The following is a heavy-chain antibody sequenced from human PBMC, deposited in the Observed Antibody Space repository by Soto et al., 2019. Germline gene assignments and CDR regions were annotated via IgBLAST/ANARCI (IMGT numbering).Heavy chain of an antibody. Sequence: GESLKISCKGSGYSFTSYWISWVRQMPGKGLEWMGRIDPSDSYTNYSPSFQGHVTISADKSISTAYLQWSSLKASDTAMYYCARLDYSGSGSYFREAIDPWGQGALVAVFS. J-gene: IGHJ5*02. D-gene: IGHD3-10*01. CDR3: ARLDYSGSGSYFREAIDP. CDR1: GYSFTSYW. CDR2: IDPSDSYT. V-gene: IGHV5-10-1*01.